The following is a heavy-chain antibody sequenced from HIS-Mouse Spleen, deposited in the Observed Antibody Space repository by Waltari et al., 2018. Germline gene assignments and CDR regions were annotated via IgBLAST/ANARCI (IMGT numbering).Heavy chain of an antibody. CDR2: INPNRVGT. V-gene: IGHV1-2*02. CDR3: ARGMPPLIVVVPAAINYGMDV. CDR1: GYTFTGYY. Sequence: QVQLVQSGAEVKKPGAAVKVSCKASGYTFTGYYMHWVRQAPGQGLEWINPNRVGTNYAQKCQGRGTMTRDTSISTAYMELSRLRSDDTAVYYCARGMPPLIVVVPAAINYGMDVWGQGTTVTVSS. D-gene: IGHD2-2*01. J-gene: IGHJ6*02.